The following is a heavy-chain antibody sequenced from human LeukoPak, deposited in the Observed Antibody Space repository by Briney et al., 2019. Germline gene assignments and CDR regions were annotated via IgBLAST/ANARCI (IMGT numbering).Heavy chain of an antibody. CDR3: ARVVDSWGSYYNSGAFDI. V-gene: IGHV1-2*04. J-gene: IGHJ3*02. D-gene: IGHD3-10*01. CDR1: GYTFTGYY. CDR2: INPNSGGT. Sequence: GASVKVSCKASGYTFTGYYVHWVRQAPGQGLEWMGWINPNSGGTNYAQKFQGWVTMTRDTSISTAYMELTRLKSDDSAVYYCARVVDSWGSYYNSGAFDIWGQGTMVTVSS.